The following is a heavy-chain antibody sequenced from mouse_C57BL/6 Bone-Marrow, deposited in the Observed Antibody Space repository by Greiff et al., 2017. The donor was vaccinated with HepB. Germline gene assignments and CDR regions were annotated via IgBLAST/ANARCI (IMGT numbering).Heavy chain of an antibody. Sequence: EVQGVESGGGLVKPGGSLKLSCAASGFTFSSYAMSWVRQTPEKRLEWVATISDGGSYTYYPDNVKGRFTISRDNAKNNLYLQMSHLKYEDTAMYYCARDSRDAMDYWGQGTSVTVSS. CDR3: ARDSRDAMDY. V-gene: IGHV5-4*01. CDR1: GFTFSSYA. D-gene: IGHD1-1*01. CDR2: ISDGGSYT. J-gene: IGHJ4*01.